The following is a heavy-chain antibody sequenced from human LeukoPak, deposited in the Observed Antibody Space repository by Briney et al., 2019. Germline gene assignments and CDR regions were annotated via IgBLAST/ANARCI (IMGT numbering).Heavy chain of an antibody. V-gene: IGHV4-61*02. J-gene: IGHJ4*02. CDR3: ARHGSPSAAAGDFDY. CDR1: GGSISSGSYY. CDR2: IYTSGST. D-gene: IGHD6-13*01. Sequence: SETLSLTCTVSGGSISSGSYYWSWIRQPAGKGLEWIGRIYTSGSTNYNPSLKSRVTISVDTSKNQFSLKLSSVTAADTAVYYCARHGSPSAAAGDFDYWGQGTLVTVSS.